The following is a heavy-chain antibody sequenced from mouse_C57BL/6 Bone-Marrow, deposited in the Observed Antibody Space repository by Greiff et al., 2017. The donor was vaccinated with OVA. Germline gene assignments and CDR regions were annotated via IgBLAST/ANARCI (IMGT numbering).Heavy chain of an antibody. CDR1: GFTFSDYG. V-gene: IGHV5-17*01. J-gene: IGHJ1*03. Sequence: EVMLVESGGGLVKPGGSLKLSCAASGFTFSDYGMHWVRQAPEKGLEWVAYISSGSSTIYYADTVKGRFTISRATAKNTLFLQMTSLRSEDTAMYYCARREIYYDYDGGDWYFDVWGTGTTVTVSS. CDR3: ARREIYYDYDGGDWYFDV. D-gene: IGHD2-4*01. CDR2: ISSGSSTI.